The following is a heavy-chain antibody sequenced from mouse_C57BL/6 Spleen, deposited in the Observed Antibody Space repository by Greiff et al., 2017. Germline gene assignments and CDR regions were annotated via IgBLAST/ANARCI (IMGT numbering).Heavy chain of an antibody. CDR3: ARGTSGYFDY. V-gene: IGHV1-82*01. Sequence: VQLQQSGPELVKPGASVKISCKASGYAFSSSWMNWVKQRPGKGLEWIGRIYPGDGDTNYNGKFKGKATLTADKSSSTAYMQLSSLTSEDSAVYVCARGTSGYFDYWGQGTTLTVSS. J-gene: IGHJ2*01. CDR1: GYAFSSSW. D-gene: IGHD2-14*01. CDR2: IYPGDGDT.